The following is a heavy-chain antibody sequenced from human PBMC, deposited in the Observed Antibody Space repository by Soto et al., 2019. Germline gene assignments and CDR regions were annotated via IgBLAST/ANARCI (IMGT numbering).Heavy chain of an antibody. CDR1: GFPLNDYY. D-gene: IGHD6-6*01. J-gene: IGHJ4*02. CDR2: ISTIGAI. Sequence: QVQLAESGGGLVKPGGSLRLSCVASGFPLNDYYMSWIRQAPGKGLEWVSYISTIGAISYADSVKGRFTISKDNAKNSLYLQMNSLRAEDTAVYYCARDLPPAARGGFAYWGQGTLVTVSS. V-gene: IGHV3-11*01. CDR3: ARDLPPAARGGFAY.